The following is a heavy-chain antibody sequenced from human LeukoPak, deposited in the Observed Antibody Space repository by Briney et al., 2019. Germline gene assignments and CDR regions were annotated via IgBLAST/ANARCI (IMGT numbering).Heavy chain of an antibody. J-gene: IGHJ4*02. V-gene: IGHV3-74*03. CDR3: ARSAFHY. CDR2: IKSDGSTT. Sequence: PGGSLTLLCTASGFTFSGYRVHWVRQDPGKGLVWVSLIKSDGSTTTYADSVKGRFTISRENAKNTLFLQMKGLRVEGTSVYYCARSAFHYRVQGSLVTVSS. CDR1: GFTFSGYR.